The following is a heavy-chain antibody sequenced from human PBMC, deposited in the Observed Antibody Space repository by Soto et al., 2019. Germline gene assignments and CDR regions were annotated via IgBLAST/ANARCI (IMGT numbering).Heavy chain of an antibody. V-gene: IGHV3-33*01. CDR3: AREVSDILTGYYAPTLDY. J-gene: IGHJ4*02. D-gene: IGHD3-9*01. CDR1: GFTFSSYG. Sequence: GGSLRLSCAASGFTFSSYGMHWVRQAPGKGLEWVAVIWYDGSNKYYADSVKGRFTISGDNSKNTLYLQMNSLRAEDTAVYYCAREVSDILTGYYAPTLDYWGQGTLVTVSS. CDR2: IWYDGSNK.